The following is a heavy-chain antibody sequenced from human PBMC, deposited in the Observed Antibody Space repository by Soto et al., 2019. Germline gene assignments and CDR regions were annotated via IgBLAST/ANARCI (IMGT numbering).Heavy chain of an antibody. V-gene: IGHV4-31*03. D-gene: IGHD3-9*01. CDR3: ARLHYDILTGYYLFDY. CDR2: IYYSGST. J-gene: IGHJ4*02. CDR1: GGSISSGGYY. Sequence: SETLSLTCTVSGGSISSGGYYWSWIRQHPGKGLEWIGYIYYSGSTYYNPSLKSRVTISVDTSKNQFSLKLSSVTAADTAVYYCARLHYDILTGYYLFDYWGQGTLVTVSS.